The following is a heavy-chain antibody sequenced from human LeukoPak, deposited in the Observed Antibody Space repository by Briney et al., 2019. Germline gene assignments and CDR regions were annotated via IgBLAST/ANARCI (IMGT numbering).Heavy chain of an antibody. CDR1: GGSISSYY. CDR3: ARDGDEYYDILTGYHPSWYFDY. Sequence: SETLSLTCTVSGGSISSYYWSWIRQPLGKGLEWIGYIYYSGSTNYNPSLKSRVTISVDTSKNQFSLKLSSVTAADTAVYYCARDGDEYYDILTGYHPSWYFDYWGQGTLVTVSS. V-gene: IGHV4-59*01. D-gene: IGHD3-9*01. CDR2: IYYSGST. J-gene: IGHJ4*02.